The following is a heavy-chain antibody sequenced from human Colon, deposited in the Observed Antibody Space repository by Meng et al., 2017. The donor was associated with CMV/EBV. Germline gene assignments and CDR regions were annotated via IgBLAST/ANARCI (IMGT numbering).Heavy chain of an antibody. J-gene: IGHJ4*02. D-gene: IGHD5-18*01. CDR2: ITYDGNKR. CDR3: ARDKIGGYAYGYLDF. CDR1: GFSFSTCA. V-gene: IGHV3-30*01. Sequence: GESLKISCAASGFSFSTCAMHWVRQAPGKGLEWVAVITYDGNKRYYADSVKGRFTVSRDNSKDTLYLQFNSLTAEDTAVYYCARDKIGGYAYGYLDFWGQGTPVTVSS.